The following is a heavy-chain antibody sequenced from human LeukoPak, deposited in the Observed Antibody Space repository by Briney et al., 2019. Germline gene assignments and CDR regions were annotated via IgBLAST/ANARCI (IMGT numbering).Heavy chain of an antibody. Sequence: GGSLRLSCAASGFTFSSYAMSWVRQAPGKGLEWVSGISGSGGNTYYADSVKGRFTISRDNSKNTLYLQMNSLRAEDTAVYYCARGGDYGDLRYFDYWGQGTLVTVSS. CDR1: GFTFSSYA. CDR2: ISGSGGNT. V-gene: IGHV3-23*01. CDR3: ARGGDYGDLRYFDY. J-gene: IGHJ4*02. D-gene: IGHD4-17*01.